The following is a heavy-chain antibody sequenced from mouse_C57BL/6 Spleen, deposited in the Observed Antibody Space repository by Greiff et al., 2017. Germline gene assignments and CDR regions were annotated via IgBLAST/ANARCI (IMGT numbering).Heavy chain of an antibody. J-gene: IGHJ3*01. Sequence: VESGGGLVQPGGSLKLSCAASGFTFSDYYMYWVRQTPEKRLEWVAYISNGGGSTYYPDTVKGRFTMSRDNAKNTLYLQMSRLKSEDTGMYYCARHEDDYDGAWFAYWGQGTLVTVSA. V-gene: IGHV5-12*01. CDR1: GFTFSDYY. D-gene: IGHD2-4*01. CDR3: ARHEDDYDGAWFAY. CDR2: ISNGGGST.